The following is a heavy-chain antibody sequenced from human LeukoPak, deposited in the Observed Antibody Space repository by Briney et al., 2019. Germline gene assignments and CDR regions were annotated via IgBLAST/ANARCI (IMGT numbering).Heavy chain of an antibody. V-gene: IGHV4-59*01. D-gene: IGHD2-15*01. Sequence: SETLSLTCTVSGGSISSYYWSWIRQPPGKGLEWIGYIYYSGSTNYNPSLKSRVTISVDTSKNQFSLKLSSVTAADTAVYYCARSLYCSGGSCDPFDYWGQGTLVTVSS. CDR3: ARSLYCSGGSCDPFDY. CDR2: IYYSGST. J-gene: IGHJ4*02. CDR1: GGSISSYY.